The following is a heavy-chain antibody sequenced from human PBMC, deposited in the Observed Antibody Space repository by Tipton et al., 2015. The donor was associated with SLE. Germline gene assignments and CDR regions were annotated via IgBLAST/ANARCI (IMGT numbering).Heavy chain of an antibody. J-gene: IGHJ4*02. CDR1: GYTFTGYY. V-gene: IGHV1-69*13. D-gene: IGHD3-3*01. CDR3: ARVGDNYDFWSGFYH. CDR2: IIPIFGTA. Sequence: QSGPEVKKPGASVKVSCKASGYTFTGYYIHWVRQAPGQGLEWMGRIIPIFGTANYAQKFQGRVTITADESTSTAYMELSSLRSEDTAVYYCARVGDNYDFWSGFYHWGQGSLVTVSS.